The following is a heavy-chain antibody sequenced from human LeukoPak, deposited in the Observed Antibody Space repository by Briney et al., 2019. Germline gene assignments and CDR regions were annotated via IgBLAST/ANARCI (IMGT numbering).Heavy chain of an antibody. Sequence: GGSLRLSCAASGFNLGGNAMAWVRQAPGKGLEWVSAIEGSNDNTHYADSVRGRFTVSRDNSKNTLYLQMSSLRVEDTAVYYCARGYDSSGYYYDWGQGTLVTVSS. J-gene: IGHJ4*02. CDR1: GFNLGGNA. CDR2: IEGSNDNT. CDR3: ARGYDSSGYYYD. D-gene: IGHD3-22*01. V-gene: IGHV3-23*01.